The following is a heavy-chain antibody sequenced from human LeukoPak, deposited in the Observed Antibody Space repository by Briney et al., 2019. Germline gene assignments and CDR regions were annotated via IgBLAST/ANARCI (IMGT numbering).Heavy chain of an antibody. CDR2: IRNKANRYTT. Sequence: PGGSLRLSCPASGFTFSDYYMDWVRQAPGKGLEWVGRIRNKANRYTTEYAASVKGRFTISRDDSQNSLYLQMNSLKTEDTAVYYCARLPDAFDIWGQGTMVTVSS. V-gene: IGHV3-72*01. J-gene: IGHJ3*02. CDR1: GFTFSDYY. CDR3: ARLPDAFDI.